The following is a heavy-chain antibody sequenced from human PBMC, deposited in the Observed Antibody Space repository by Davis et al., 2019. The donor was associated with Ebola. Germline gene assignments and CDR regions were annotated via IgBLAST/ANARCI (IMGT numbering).Heavy chain of an antibody. CDR3: ARQYCSSTSCYMGDAFDI. Sequence: PSETLSLTCTVSGGSISSYYWSWIRQPPGKGLEWIGYIYYSGSTNYNPPLKSRVTISVDTSKNQFSLKLSSVTAADTAVYYCARQYCSSTSCYMGDAFDIWGQGTMVTVSS. CDR2: IYYSGST. D-gene: IGHD2-2*02. J-gene: IGHJ3*02. CDR1: GGSISSYY. V-gene: IGHV4-59*08.